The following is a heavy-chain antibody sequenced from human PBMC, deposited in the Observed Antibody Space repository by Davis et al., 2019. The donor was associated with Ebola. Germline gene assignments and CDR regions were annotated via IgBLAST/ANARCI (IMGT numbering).Heavy chain of an antibody. V-gene: IGHV1-69*13. CDR1: GGTFNSFA. CDR3: ARGRTGYYFDSSDSPSWFDP. Sequence: SVKVSCKTSGGTFNSFALSWVRQAPGQGLEWIGGIIPMFRSPNYNQKFQGRVSITADESTKTAYMELNGLRSNDTAVYYCARGRTGYYFDSSDSPSWFDPWGQGTLVTVSS. CDR2: IIPMFRSP. J-gene: IGHJ5*02. D-gene: IGHD3-22*01.